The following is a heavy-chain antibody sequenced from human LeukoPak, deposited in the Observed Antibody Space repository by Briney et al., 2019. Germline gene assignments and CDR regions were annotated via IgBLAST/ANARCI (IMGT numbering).Heavy chain of an antibody. V-gene: IGHV4-34*01. D-gene: IGHD3-3*01. CDR2: INHSGST. CDR1: GGSFSGYY. CDR3: ARTDYDFWSGYRGYYYYYGMDV. J-gene: IGHJ6*02. Sequence: PSETLSLTCAVYGGSFSGYYWSWIRQPPGKGLEWIGEINHSGSTNYNPSLKSRVTISVDTSKNQFPLKLSSVTAADTAVYYCARTDYDFWSGYRGYYYYYGMDVWGQGTTVTVSS.